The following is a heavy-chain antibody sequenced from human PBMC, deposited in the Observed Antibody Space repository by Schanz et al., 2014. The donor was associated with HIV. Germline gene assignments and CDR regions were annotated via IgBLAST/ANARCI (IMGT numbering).Heavy chain of an antibody. CDR2: ISYDGSIK. V-gene: IGHV3-33*05. J-gene: IGHJ4*02. D-gene: IGHD1-26*01. Sequence: QVQLVESGGGVVQPGRSLRLSCAASGFTFSSYGMHWVRQAPGKGLEWVAVISYDGSIKEYADSVKGRFAISRDNSKNTLYLQMNSLRAEDTAVYYCARDLRGDNYYVSDSWGQGTLVSVSS. CDR3: ARDLRGDNYYVSDS. CDR1: GFTFSSYG.